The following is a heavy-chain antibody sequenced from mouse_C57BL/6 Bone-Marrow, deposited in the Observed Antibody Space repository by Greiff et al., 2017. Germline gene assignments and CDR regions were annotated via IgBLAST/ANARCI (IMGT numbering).Heavy chain of an antibody. Sequence: VQLQQPGAELVKPGASVKLSCKASGYTFTSYWMHWVKQRPGQGLEWIGMIHPNSGSTNYNEKFKSKATLTVDKSSSTAYMQLSSLTSEDSAVYFCASPTDPLYWYFDVRCTGNRVSVS. V-gene: IGHV1-64*01. CDR3: ASPTDPLYWYFDV. D-gene: IGHD3-2*01. J-gene: IGHJ1*03. CDR2: IHPNSGST. CDR1: GYTFTSYW.